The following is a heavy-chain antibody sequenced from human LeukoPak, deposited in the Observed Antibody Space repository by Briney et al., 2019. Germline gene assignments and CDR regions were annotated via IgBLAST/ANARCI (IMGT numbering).Heavy chain of an antibody. Sequence: GSSVKVSCKASGGTFSSYAISWVRQAPGQGLEWMGGIIPIFGTANYAQKFQGRVTITADESTSTAYMELSSLRSEDTAVYYCARVFPWPYGSGPSPGMGAFDIWGQGTMVTVSS. CDR2: IIPIFGTA. CDR3: ARVFPWPYGSGPSPGMGAFDI. D-gene: IGHD3-10*01. V-gene: IGHV1-69*01. CDR1: GGTFSSYA. J-gene: IGHJ3*02.